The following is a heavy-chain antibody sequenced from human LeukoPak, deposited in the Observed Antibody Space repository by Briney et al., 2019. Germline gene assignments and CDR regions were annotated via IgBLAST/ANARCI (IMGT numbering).Heavy chain of an antibody. CDR1: GGSFSGYY. CDR2: INHSGST. CDR3: ASRDCSSTSCHEGYNWFDP. D-gene: IGHD2-2*01. Sequence: SETLSLTCAVYGGSFSGYYWSWIRQPPGKGLEWIGEINHSGSTNYNPSLKSRVTISVDTSKNQFSLKLTSVTAADTAVYYCASRDCSSTSCHEGYNWFDPWGQGILVSVSS. V-gene: IGHV4-34*01. J-gene: IGHJ5*02.